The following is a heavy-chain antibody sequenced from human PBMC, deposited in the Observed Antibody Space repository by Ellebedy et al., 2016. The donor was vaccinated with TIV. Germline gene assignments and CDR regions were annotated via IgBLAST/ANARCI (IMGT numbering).Heavy chain of an antibody. CDR2: IYYSGST. D-gene: IGHD1-26*01. CDR1: GGSISSYY. CDR3: ARRVSGTFSDY. V-gene: IGHV4-59*08. Sequence: GSLRLSXTVSGGSISSYYWSWIRQPPGKGLEWIGYIYYSGSTNYNPSLKSRVTISVDTSKNQFSLKLSSVTAADTAVYYCARRVSGTFSDYWGQGTLITVSS. J-gene: IGHJ4*02.